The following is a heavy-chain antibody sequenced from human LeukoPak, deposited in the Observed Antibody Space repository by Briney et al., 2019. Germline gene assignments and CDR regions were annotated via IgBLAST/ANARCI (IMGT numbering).Heavy chain of an antibody. CDR3: AKKYDSSGFYFDY. CDR2: ISGSGGST. Sequence: GGSLRLSCAASGFTFSSYATSWVRQAPGKGLEWVSGISGSGGSTYYADSVKGRFTISRDNSKNTLYLQMNSLRADDTAVYYCAKKYDSSGFYFDYWGQGTLVTVSS. D-gene: IGHD3-22*01. J-gene: IGHJ4*02. V-gene: IGHV3-23*01. CDR1: GFTFSSYA.